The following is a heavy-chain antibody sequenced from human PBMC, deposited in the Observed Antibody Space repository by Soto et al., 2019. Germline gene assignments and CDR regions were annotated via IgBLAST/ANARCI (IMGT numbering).Heavy chain of an antibody. V-gene: IGHV4-59*01. Sequence: SETLSLTCTVSGGSISAYYWSWIRQPSGKGLEWTAYIYYSGSTNYNPSLKSRVTISVDTSKNQFSLKLNSVTAADTAVYYCARAPGGYYYYYMDVWGKGTTVTVSS. CDR1: GGSISAYY. D-gene: IGHD3-16*01. CDR2: IYYSGST. J-gene: IGHJ6*03. CDR3: ARAPGGYYYYYMDV.